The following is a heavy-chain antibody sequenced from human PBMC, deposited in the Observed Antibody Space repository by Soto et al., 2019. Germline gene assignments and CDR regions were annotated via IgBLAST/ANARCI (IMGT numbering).Heavy chain of an antibody. D-gene: IGHD3-10*01. CDR3: ARILGGAESDYDGQNYNYYNGMDV. CDR1: GGPYNSFA. CDR2: IISVFGTA. V-gene: IGHV1-69*13. J-gene: IGHJ6*02. Sequence: VASVKVSCKASGGPYNSFAISWVRQAPGQGLAWIGVIISVFGTATYVQKFKGRVTITVEESTSTAYMELRSRTSEDTSVYYCARILGGAESDYDGQNYNYYNGMDVWGQGTTVTVSS.